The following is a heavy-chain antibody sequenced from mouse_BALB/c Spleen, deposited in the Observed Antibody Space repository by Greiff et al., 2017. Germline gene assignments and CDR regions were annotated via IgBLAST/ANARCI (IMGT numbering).Heavy chain of an antibody. CDR3: ARSKDYYGSYYYAMDY. V-gene: IGHV8-12*01. D-gene: IGHD1-1*01. CDR2: IYWDDDK. J-gene: IGHJ4*01. CDR1: GFSLSTSGMG. Sequence: QVQLKESGPGILQPSQTLSLTCSFSGFSLSTSGMGVSWIRQPSGKGLEWLAHIYWDDDKRYNPSLKSRLTISKDTSRNQVFLKITSVDTADTATYYCARSKDYYGSYYYAMDYWGQGTSVTVSS.